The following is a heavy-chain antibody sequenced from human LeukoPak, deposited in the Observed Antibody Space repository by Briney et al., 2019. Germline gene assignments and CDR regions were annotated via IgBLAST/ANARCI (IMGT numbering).Heavy chain of an antibody. Sequence: SETLSLTCAVYGGSFSGYYWSWIRQPPGKGLEWIGEINHSGSTNYNPSLKSRVTISVDTSKNQFSLKLSSVTAADTAVYYCARGGRYSGSYYRPPYNWFDPWGQGTLVTVSS. CDR1: GGSFSGYY. D-gene: IGHD1-26*01. V-gene: IGHV4-34*01. CDR2: INHSGST. J-gene: IGHJ5*02. CDR3: ARGGRYSGSYYRPPYNWFDP.